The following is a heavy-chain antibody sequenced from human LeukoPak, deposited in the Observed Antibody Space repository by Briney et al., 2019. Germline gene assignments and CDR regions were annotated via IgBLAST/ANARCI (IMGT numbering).Heavy chain of an antibody. CDR1: GFTFSSYG. J-gene: IGHJ4*02. CDR2: ITYDGSNK. D-gene: IGHD1-1*01. Sequence: PGGSLRLSCAASGFTFSSYGMHWVRQAPGKGLEWVAVITYDGSNKYYADSVKGRFTISRDNSKNTLYLQMNSLRAEDTAVYYCAGITFDYWGQGTLVTVSS. V-gene: IGHV3-30*03. CDR3: AGITFDY.